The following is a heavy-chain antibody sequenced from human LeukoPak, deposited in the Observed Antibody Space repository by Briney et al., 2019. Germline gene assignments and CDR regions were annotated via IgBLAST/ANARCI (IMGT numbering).Heavy chain of an antibody. J-gene: IGHJ3*02. D-gene: IGHD5-12*01. Sequence: SETLSLTCAVYGGSFSGYYWSWIRQPPGKGLEWIGEINHSGSTNYNPSLKSRVTISVDTSKNQFSLKLSSVTAADTAAYYCARVFATRGAFDIWGQGTMVTVSS. CDR2: INHSGST. V-gene: IGHV4-34*01. CDR3: ARVFATRGAFDI. CDR1: GGSFSGYY.